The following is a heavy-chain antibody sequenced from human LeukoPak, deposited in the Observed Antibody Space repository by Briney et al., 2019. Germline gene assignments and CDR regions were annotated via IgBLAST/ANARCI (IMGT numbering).Heavy chain of an antibody. J-gene: IGHJ6*02. D-gene: IGHD2-15*01. CDR1: GFTFSDYY. Sequence: GGSLRLSCAASGFTFSDYYMSWIRQAPGKGLEWVSYISSSGSTIYYADSVKGRFTISRDNAKNSLYLQMNSLRAGDTAVYYCARDCSGGSCYSYYYYYGMDVWGQGTTVTVSS. CDR2: ISSSGSTI. V-gene: IGHV3-11*04. CDR3: ARDCSGGSCYSYYYYYGMDV.